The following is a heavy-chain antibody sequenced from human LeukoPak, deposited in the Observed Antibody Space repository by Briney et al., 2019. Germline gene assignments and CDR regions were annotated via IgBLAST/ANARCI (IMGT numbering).Heavy chain of an antibody. J-gene: IGHJ4*02. CDR2: ISGGTTST. CDR3: AKDVKTMTDLDS. V-gene: IGHV3-23*01. Sequence: GGSLRLSCAASGFTFSSYAMSWVRQPPGKGLEWVSVISGGTTSTYYAESVKGRFTISRDNSKNILYLQMNSLRAEDTAVYYCAKDVKTMTDLDSWGQGTLVTVSS. D-gene: IGHD1-1*01. CDR1: GFTFSSYA.